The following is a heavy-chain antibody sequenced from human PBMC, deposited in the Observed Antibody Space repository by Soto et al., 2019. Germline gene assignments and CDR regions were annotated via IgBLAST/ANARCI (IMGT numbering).Heavy chain of an antibody. CDR3: VRGWSVV. J-gene: IGHJ6*02. Sequence: EVQLVESGGGLVQPGGSLRLSCVASGFTFSSDWMHWVRQGPGRGLVWVSRMNSDGSIINYADSVKGRFTVSRDNAKNTLYLQMNSLRVEDTALYYCVRGWSVVWGQGTTVTVSS. V-gene: IGHV3-74*01. CDR2: MNSDGSII. D-gene: IGHD2-15*01. CDR1: GFTFSSDW.